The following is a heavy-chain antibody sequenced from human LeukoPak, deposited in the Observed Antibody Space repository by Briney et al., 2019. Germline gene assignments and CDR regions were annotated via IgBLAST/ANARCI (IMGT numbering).Heavy chain of an antibody. CDR2: IYYSGST. V-gene: IGHV4-59*01. CDR1: GGSISSYY. J-gene: IGHJ4*02. Sequence: SETLSLTCTVSGGSISSYYWSWIRQPPGKGLEWIGDIYYSGSTNYTTSLKSRVTISVDTSKKQFSLKLSSVTAADTAVNYCARVAGGFDYWGQGTLVTVSS. D-gene: IGHD2-15*01. CDR3: ARVAGGFDY.